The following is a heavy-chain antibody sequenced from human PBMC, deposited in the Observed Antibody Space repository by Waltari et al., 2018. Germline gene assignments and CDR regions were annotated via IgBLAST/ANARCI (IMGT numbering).Heavy chain of an antibody. Sequence: EVQLLESGGGLVQPGGSLRLSCAASGFTFSSYAISWVRRAPGKGLEWVSAISGSGGSTYYADSVKGRFTISRDNSKNTLYLQMNSLRAEETAVYYCAKDRGGSYFYFQHWGQGTLVTVSS. V-gene: IGHV3-23*01. CDR2: ISGSGGST. J-gene: IGHJ1*01. CDR3: AKDRGGSYFYFQH. D-gene: IGHD1-26*01. CDR1: GFTFSSYA.